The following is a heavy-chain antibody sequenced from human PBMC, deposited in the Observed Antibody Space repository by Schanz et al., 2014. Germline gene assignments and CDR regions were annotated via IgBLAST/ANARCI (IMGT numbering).Heavy chain of an antibody. D-gene: IGHD3-16*01. CDR3: AKGRLGDLSALDI. Sequence: GQLVESGGGVVQPGKSLRLSCATSGFIFRSFGIHWVLQAPGKGLEWVANIKEDGSVKDYVDSVKCRFTISRDNAKNSLYLQMTSLRAEDAAVYYCAKGRLGDLSALDIWGQGTRVTVSS. CDR2: IKEDGSVK. V-gene: IGHV3-7*01. J-gene: IGHJ3*02. CDR1: GFIFRSFG.